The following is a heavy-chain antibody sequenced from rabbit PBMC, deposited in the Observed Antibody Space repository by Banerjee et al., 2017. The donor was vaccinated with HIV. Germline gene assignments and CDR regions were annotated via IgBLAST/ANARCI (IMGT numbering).Heavy chain of an antibody. V-gene: IGHV1S45*01. J-gene: IGHJ4*01. D-gene: IGHD4-1*01. CDR3: ARDVSYVSGRGANDL. CDR2: INTISGDT. Sequence: QEQLEESGGDLVKPEGSLTLTCTASGFSFSNGYVMCWVRQAPGKGLEWIACINTISGDTVYATWAKGRFTISKASWTTVTLQMTSLTAADTASYFCARDVSYVSGRGANDLWGQGTLVTVS. CDR1: GFSFSNGYV.